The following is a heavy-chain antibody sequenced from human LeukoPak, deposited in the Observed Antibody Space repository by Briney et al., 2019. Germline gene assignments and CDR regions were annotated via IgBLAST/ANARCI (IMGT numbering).Heavy chain of an antibody. V-gene: IGHV3-30*18. CDR2: ISYDGSNK. J-gene: IGHJ4*02. Sequence: GGSLRLSCAASGFTFSSYGMHWVRQAPGKGLEWVAVISYDGSNKYYADSVKGRFTISRDNSKNTLYLQMNSLRAEDTAVYYCAKALDGDYYDSSGYYSLFDYWGQGTLVTVSA. CDR1: GFTFSSYG. D-gene: IGHD3-22*01. CDR3: AKALDGDYYDSSGYYSLFDY.